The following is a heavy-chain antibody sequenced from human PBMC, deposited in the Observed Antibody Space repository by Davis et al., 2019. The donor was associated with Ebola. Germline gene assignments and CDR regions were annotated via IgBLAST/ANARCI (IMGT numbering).Heavy chain of an antibody. V-gene: IGHV3-30*04. CDR2: ISYDGSNK. D-gene: IGHD6-6*01. CDR1: GFTFSSYA. J-gene: IGHJ4*02. Sequence: GESLKISCAASGFTFSSYAMHWVRQASGKGLEWVAVISYDGSNKYYADSVKGRFTISRDNSKNTLYLQMNSLRDEDTAVYYCARVKGVRYSSSDLDYWGQGTLVTVSS. CDR3: ARVKGVRYSSSDLDY.